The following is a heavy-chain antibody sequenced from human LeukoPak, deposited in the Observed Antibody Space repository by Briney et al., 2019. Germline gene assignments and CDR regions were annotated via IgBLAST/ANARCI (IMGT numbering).Heavy chain of an antibody. V-gene: IGHV4-59*01. J-gene: IGHJ5*02. D-gene: IGHD1-1*01. CDR3: ARATTGTTNWFDP. CDR2: IYYSGST. CDR1: GGSISSYY. Sequence: SETLSLTCTVSGGSISSYYWSWLRQPPGKGLEWIGYIYYSGSTNYNPSLKSRVTISVDTSKNQYSLKLSSVTAADTAVYYCARATTGTTNWFDPWGQGTLVTVSS.